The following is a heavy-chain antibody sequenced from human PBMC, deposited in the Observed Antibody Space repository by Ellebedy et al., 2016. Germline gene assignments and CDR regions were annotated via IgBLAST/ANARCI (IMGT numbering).Heavy chain of an antibody. CDR3: ARGYCGDDCFSY. CDR1: GLTFNTFF. V-gene: IGHV3-23*01. CDR2: ICAGSDTT. Sequence: GGSLRLXXTASGLTFNTFFLSWVRQAPGMGLKWVSTICAGSDTTRLADSVKGRFTISRDNAKNSLYLQMNSLRDEDTAVYYCARGYCGDDCFSYWGQGTLVTVSS. J-gene: IGHJ4*02. D-gene: IGHD2-21*01.